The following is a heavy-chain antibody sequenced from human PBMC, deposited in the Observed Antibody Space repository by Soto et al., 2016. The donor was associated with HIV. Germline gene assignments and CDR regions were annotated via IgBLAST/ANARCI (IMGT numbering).Heavy chain of an antibody. CDR3: ARDRPGYSDRSGSSVGVGYF. V-gene: IGHV3-66*01. CDR1: GFTVSSSY. Sequence: EVQLVESGGGLVQPGGSLRLSCAASGFTVSSSYMSWVRQTPGKGLEWVSVIYSAGNTYYANSVKGRFTMSRDNSNNTLYLQMNSLRAEDTAVYYCARDRPGYSDRSGSSVGVGYF. CDR2: IYSAGNT. D-gene: IGHD3-22*01. J-gene: IGHJ4*01.